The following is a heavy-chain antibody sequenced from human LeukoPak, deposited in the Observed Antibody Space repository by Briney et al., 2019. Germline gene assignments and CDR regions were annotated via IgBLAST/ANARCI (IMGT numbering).Heavy chain of an antibody. CDR3: ARDSPYYDFWSGYQIYSDY. CDR1: GYTFTSYG. CDR2: ISAYNGNT. J-gene: IGHJ4*02. V-gene: IGHV1-18*01. Sequence: ASVKVSCKASGYTFTSYGISLVRQAPGQGLEWMGWISAYNGNTNYAQKLQGRVTMTTDTSTSTAYMELRSLRSDDTAVYYCARDSPYYDFWSGYQIYSDYWGQGTLVTVSS. D-gene: IGHD3-3*01.